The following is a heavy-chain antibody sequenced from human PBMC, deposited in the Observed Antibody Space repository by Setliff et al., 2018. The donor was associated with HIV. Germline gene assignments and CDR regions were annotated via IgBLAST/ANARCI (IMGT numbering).Heavy chain of an antibody. CDR3: ARDSGSFTSGADWYFAL. V-gene: IGHV4-4*08. Sequence: LSLTCTVSGGSISSYYWSWIRQPPGKGLEWIGYIYTSGTTNYNPSPKSRVSISVDTSKNQFSLRLSSVTAADTAVYYCARDSGSFTSGADWYFALWGRGTLVTVSS. D-gene: IGHD3-16*01. J-gene: IGHJ2*01. CDR2: IYTSGTT. CDR1: GGSISSYY.